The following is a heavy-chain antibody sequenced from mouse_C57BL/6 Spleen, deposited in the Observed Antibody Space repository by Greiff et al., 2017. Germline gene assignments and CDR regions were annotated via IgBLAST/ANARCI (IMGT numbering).Heavy chain of an antibody. J-gene: IGHJ2*01. CDR3: ARGEANSSGYDFDY. V-gene: IGHV1-69*01. Sequence: QVQLQQPGAELVMPGASVKLSCKASGYTFTSYWMHWVKQRPGQGLEWIGEIDPSDSYTNYNQKFKGKSTLTVDKSSSTAYMQLSSLTSEDSAVYYCARGEANSSGYDFDYWGQGTTLTVSS. CDR1: GYTFTSYW. CDR2: IDPSDSYT. D-gene: IGHD3-2*02.